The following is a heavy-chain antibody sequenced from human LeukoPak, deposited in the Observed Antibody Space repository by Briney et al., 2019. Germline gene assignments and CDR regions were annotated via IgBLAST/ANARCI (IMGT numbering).Heavy chain of an antibody. D-gene: IGHD6-19*01. Sequence: GASVKVSCKASGYTFTGYYMHWVRQAPGQGLEWMGWINPNSGGTNYAQKFQGRVTMTRDTSISTAYMELSRLRSDDTAVYYCARQFPRIAVAGRTSDYWGQGTLVTVSS. V-gene: IGHV1-2*02. CDR3: ARQFPRIAVAGRTSDY. CDR1: GYTFTGYY. J-gene: IGHJ4*02. CDR2: INPNSGGT.